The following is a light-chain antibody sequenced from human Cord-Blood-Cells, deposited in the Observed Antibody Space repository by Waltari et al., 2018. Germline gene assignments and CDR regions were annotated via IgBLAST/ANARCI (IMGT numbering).Light chain of an antibody. CDR1: QSVSSN. Sequence: IVMTQSPATLSVSPGESATLSCRASQSVSSNLAWYQQKTRQAPRLLIYGASTRATGIPDRLSGSGSGTECTLTISSLQSEDVALYYCQQYKNWPPCPQMYTFGQGTKLEIK. CDR3: QQYKNWPPCPQMYT. V-gene: IGKV3-15*01. CDR2: GAS. J-gene: IGKJ2*01.